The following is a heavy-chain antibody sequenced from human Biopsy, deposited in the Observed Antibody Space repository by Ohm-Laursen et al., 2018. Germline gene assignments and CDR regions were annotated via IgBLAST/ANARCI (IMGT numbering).Heavy chain of an antibody. D-gene: IGHD3-22*01. CDR1: GGPIDSYY. CDR3: ARDRGYYSDRTVPGYFDL. J-gene: IGHJ2*01. V-gene: IGHV4-59*01. Sequence: SETLSLTCTVSGGPIDSYYWSWIRQPPGKALEWIGYVYYTGSTDYNPSLQSRVTISVDTSKNHFSLRLRSVTPADTAIYYCARDRGYYSDRTVPGYFDLWGRGTLVTVS. CDR2: VYYTGST.